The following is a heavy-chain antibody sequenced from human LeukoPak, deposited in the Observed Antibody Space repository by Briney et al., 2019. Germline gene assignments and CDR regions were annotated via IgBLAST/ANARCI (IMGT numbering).Heavy chain of an antibody. Sequence: ASVKVSCKASGYTFFSYGFSWVRQAPGQGLEWMGWINPNSGGTNYAQKFQGWVTMTRDTSISTAYMELSRLRSDDTAVYYCATYSSSSASDLYYYYGMDVWGQGTTVTVSS. V-gene: IGHV1-2*04. J-gene: IGHJ6*02. CDR1: GYTFFSYG. CDR2: INPNSGGT. CDR3: ATYSSSSASDLYYYYGMDV. D-gene: IGHD6-6*01.